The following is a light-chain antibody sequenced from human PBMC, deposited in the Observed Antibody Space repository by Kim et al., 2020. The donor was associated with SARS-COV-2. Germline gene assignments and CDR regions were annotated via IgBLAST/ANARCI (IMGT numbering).Light chain of an antibody. CDR2: QDS. Sequence: VSPGQTASITCSGDKVGNKYACWYQQKPGQSPVLVIYQDSKRPSVIPERFSGSNSGNTATLTISGTQAMDEADYYCQAWDSSTDVVFGGGTQLTVL. V-gene: IGLV3-1*01. J-gene: IGLJ2*01. CDR3: QAWDSSTDVV. CDR1: KVGNKY.